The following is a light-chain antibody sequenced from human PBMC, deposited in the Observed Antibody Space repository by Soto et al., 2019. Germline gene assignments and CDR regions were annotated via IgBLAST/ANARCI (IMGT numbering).Light chain of an antibody. Sequence: DIQMTQSPSSLSASVGDRVTITCRASQSISNYLNWYQQKPGKAPKLLIYAASNLQSGVPSRFSGSGSGTDCTLTISSLQPEDFATYYCQQSYSTPRTFGQGTKVEIK. CDR1: QSISNY. CDR3: QQSYSTPRT. V-gene: IGKV1-39*01. J-gene: IGKJ1*01. CDR2: AAS.